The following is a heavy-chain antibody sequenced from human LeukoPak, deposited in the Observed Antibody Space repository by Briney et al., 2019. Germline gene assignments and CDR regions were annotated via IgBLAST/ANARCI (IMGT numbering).Heavy chain of an antibody. CDR1: GFTFDDYA. J-gene: IGHJ6*02. D-gene: IGHD2-2*01. CDR2: ISWNSGTI. V-gene: IGHV3-9*01. Sequence: PGRSLRLSCAASGFTFDDYAMHWVRQAPGKGLEWVSGISWNSGTIGYADSVKGRFTISRDNAESSLYLQMNSLRAEDTALYYCAKDHKVVSYYYGMDVWGQGTTVTVSS. CDR3: AKDHKVVSYYYGMDV.